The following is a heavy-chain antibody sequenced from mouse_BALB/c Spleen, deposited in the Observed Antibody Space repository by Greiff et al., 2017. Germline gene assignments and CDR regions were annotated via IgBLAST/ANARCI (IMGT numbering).Heavy chain of an antibody. Sequence: VQLQQPGAELVRPGASVKLSCKASGYTFTSYWINWVKQRPGQGLEWIGNIYPSDSYTNYNQKFKDKATLTVDKSSSTAYMQLSSPTSEDSAVYYCARGGTGTGHYWGQGTTLTVSS. D-gene: IGHD4-1*01. CDR1: GYTFTSYW. CDR3: ARGGTGTGHY. CDR2: IYPSDSYT. J-gene: IGHJ2*01. V-gene: IGHV1-69*02.